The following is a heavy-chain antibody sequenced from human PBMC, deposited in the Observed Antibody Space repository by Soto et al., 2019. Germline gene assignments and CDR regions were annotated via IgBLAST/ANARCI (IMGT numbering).Heavy chain of an antibody. V-gene: IGHV4-39*01. D-gene: IGHD2-8*01. Sequence: SETLSLTCTVSGGSISSTTYYWGWIRQPPGKGLEWIGSIYYTGSTHYNPALKSRVTISVDTSKNQFSLKISSVTAADTAVDYCARHPTIDELMVYATHSFDHWGQGTLVTVSS. CDR3: ARHPTIDELMVYATHSFDH. CDR1: GGSISSTTYY. CDR2: IYYTGST. J-gene: IGHJ4*01.